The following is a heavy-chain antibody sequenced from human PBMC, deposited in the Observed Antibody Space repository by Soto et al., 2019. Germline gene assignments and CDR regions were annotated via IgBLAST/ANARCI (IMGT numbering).Heavy chain of an antibody. Sequence: GGSLRLSCAASGFTFSSYAMRWVRQAPGKGLEWVSAISGSGGSTYYADSVKGRFTISRDNSKNTLYLQMNSLRAEDTAVYYCARRGSGSYYDYWGKGTLVTVSS. D-gene: IGHD6-19*01. CDR1: GFTFSSYA. CDR3: ARRGSGSYYDY. CDR2: ISGSGGST. V-gene: IGHV3-23*01. J-gene: IGHJ4*02.